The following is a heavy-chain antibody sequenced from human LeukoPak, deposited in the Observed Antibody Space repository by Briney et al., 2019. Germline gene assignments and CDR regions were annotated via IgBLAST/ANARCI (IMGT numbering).Heavy chain of an antibody. D-gene: IGHD4-23*01. Sequence: GRSLRPSCAASGFTFSSYAMSWVRQAPGNWLEWVSSISGSGGSTYYADSVKGRFTISRDNSKNTLYLQMNSLRAEDTAVYYCAKRTVVTPWYFDYWGQGTLVTVSS. CDR1: GFTFSSYA. J-gene: IGHJ4*02. CDR2: ISGSGGST. V-gene: IGHV3-23*01. CDR3: AKRTVVTPWYFDY.